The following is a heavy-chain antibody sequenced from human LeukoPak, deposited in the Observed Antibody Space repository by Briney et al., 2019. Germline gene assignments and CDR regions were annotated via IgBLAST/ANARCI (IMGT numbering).Heavy chain of an antibody. CDR1: GFTFSSYW. V-gene: IGHV3-74*01. CDR3: ARGAGVAAADTGVRSLMHGVDV. Sequence: GGSLRLSCAASGFTFSSYWMHWVRQSPGKGLVWVSRINSDGGSTNYADSVKGRFTISRDNAKNTVYLQMNSLRAEDSAVYYCARGAGVAAADTGVRSLMHGVDVWGKGTTVTVSS. D-gene: IGHD6-13*01. J-gene: IGHJ6*04. CDR2: INSDGGST.